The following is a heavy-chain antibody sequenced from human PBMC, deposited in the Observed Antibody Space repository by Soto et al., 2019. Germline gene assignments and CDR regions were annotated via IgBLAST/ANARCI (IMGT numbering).Heavy chain of an antibody. CDR2: INPSGGST. CDR3: ARETYYYVQKATPSHAKTVESFDY. D-gene: IGHD3-10*02. J-gene: IGHJ4*02. V-gene: IGHV1-46*01. Sequence: ASVKVSCKASGYTFTSYYMHWVRQAPGQGLEWMGIINPSGGSTSYAQKFQGRVTMTRDTSTSTVYMERSSLRSEHTAVYYCARETYYYVQKATPSHAKTVESFDYWGQGTLVTVSS. CDR1: GYTFTSYY.